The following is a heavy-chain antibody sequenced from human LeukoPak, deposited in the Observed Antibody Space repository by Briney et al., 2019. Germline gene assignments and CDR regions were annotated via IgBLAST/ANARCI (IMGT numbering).Heavy chain of an antibody. CDR2: ISYDGSNK. J-gene: IGHJ4*02. D-gene: IGHD3-10*01. CDR3: ARWGKSTMVRGEDFDY. CDR1: GFTFSSYA. Sequence: GGSLRLSCAASGFTFSSYAMHWVRQAPGKGLEWVAVISYDGSNKYYADSVKGRFTISRDNSKNTLYPQMNSLRAEDTAVYYCARWGKSTMVRGEDFDYWGQGTLVTVSS. V-gene: IGHV3-30*04.